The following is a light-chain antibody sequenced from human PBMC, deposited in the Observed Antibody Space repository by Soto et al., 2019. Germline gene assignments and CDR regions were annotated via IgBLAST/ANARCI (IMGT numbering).Light chain of an antibody. CDR1: QTISSW. V-gene: IGKV1-5*01. CDR2: DAS. Sequence: DLQMTQSPSTLSVSVGDRVTITCRASQTISSWLAWYQQKPGKAPKLLIYDASSLERGVPSRFSGRGSGTEFTLTISSLQPDDFATYYCQHSDNYSSNFGQGTKVEIK. J-gene: IGKJ2*01. CDR3: QHSDNYSSN.